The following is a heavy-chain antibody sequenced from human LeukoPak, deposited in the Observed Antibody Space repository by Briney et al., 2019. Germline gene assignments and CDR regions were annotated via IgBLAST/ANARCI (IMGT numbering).Heavy chain of an antibody. Sequence: GGSLRLSCAASGFTFSSSAMSWVRQAPGKGLEWVSAISGSGGSTYYADSVKGRFTISRDNSKNTLYLQMNSLRAEDTAVYYCAKDPGYSSSWPYYYYYYGMDVWGQGTTVTVSS. CDR1: GFTFSSSA. CDR3: AKDPGYSSSWPYYYYYYGMDV. CDR2: ISGSGGST. J-gene: IGHJ6*02. D-gene: IGHD6-13*01. V-gene: IGHV3-23*01.